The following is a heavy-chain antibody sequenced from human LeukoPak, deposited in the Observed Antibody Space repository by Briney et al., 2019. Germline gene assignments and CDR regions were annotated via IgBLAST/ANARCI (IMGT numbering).Heavy chain of an antibody. D-gene: IGHD3-10*01. CDR1: GFTFSSYA. J-gene: IGHJ4*02. CDR3: AKGEPLLWFGELMAFDY. Sequence: GGSLRLSCAASGFTFSSYAMSWVRQAPGKGLEWVSAISGSGGSTYYADSVKGRFTISRDNSKNTLYLQMNSLRAEDTAVYYCAKGEPLLWFGELMAFDYWAREPWSPSPQ. V-gene: IGHV3-23*01. CDR2: ISGSGGST.